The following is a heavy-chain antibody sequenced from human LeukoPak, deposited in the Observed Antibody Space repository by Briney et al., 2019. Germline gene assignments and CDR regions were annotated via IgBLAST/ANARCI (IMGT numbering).Heavy chain of an antibody. J-gene: IGHJ6*03. D-gene: IGHD1-26*01. CDR2: IYYSGST. Sequence: PSETLSLTCTVYGGSISSGGYYWSWIRQHPGKGLEWIGYIYYSGSTYYNPSLKSRVTISVDTSKNQFSLKLSSVTAADTAVYYCVTLYGSYYYMDVWGKGTTVTVSS. V-gene: IGHV4-31*03. CDR1: GGSISSGGYY. CDR3: VTLYGSYYYMDV.